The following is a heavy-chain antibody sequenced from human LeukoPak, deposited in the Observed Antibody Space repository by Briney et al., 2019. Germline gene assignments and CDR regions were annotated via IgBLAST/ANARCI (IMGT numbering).Heavy chain of an antibody. V-gene: IGHV4-59*08. CDR2: IYYSGST. CDR3: ARHVYESSSGHNWFDP. D-gene: IGHD3-22*01. J-gene: IGHJ5*02. CDR1: GGSISSYY. Sequence: SETLSLTCTVSGGSISSYYWSWIRQPPGKGLEWIGYIYYSGSTYYNPSLKSRVTISVDTSKNQFSLKLSSVTAADTAVYYCARHVYESSSGHNWFDPWGQGTLVTVSS.